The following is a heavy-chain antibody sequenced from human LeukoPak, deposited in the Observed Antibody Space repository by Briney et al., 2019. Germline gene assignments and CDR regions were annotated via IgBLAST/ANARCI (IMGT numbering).Heavy chain of an antibody. CDR1: GFTFSSYA. D-gene: IGHD1-14*01. J-gene: IGHJ6*02. CDR3: ARDRNLYYHYGMDV. Sequence: GGSLRLSCAASGFTFSSYAMHWVRQAPGKGLEWVAVISYDGSNKYYADSVKGRFTISRDNSKNTLYLQMNSLRAEDTAVYYCARDRNLYYHYGMDVWGQGTTVTVSS. CDR2: ISYDGSNK. V-gene: IGHV3-30*04.